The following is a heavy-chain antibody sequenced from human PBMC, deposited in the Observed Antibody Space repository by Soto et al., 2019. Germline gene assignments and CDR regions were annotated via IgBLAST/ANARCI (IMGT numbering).Heavy chain of an antibody. V-gene: IGHV1-3*01. Sequence: ASVKVSCKASGYTFTSYAMHWVRQAPGQRLEWMGWINAGNGNTKYSQKFQGRVTITRDTSASTAYMELSSLSSEDTAVYYCAKARAQYYDFWSGYPVDYWGQGTLVTVSS. J-gene: IGHJ4*02. D-gene: IGHD3-3*01. CDR1: GYTFTSYA. CDR3: AKARAQYYDFWSGYPVDY. CDR2: INAGNGNT.